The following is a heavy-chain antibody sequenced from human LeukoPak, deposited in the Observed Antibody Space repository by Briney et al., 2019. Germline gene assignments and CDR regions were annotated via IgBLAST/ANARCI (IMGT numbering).Heavy chain of an antibody. Sequence: GASVKVSCKASGYTFTYFAINWVRQAPGQGLEWMGWIDTKTGNPTYAQGFTGRFVFSLDTSVSTAYLQITSLQADDTAVYYCARPPGSNWDALGYWGQGTLVTVSS. V-gene: IGHV7-4-1*02. D-gene: IGHD1-1*01. CDR1: GYTFTYFA. CDR3: ARPPGSNWDALGY. CDR2: IDTKTGNP. J-gene: IGHJ4*02.